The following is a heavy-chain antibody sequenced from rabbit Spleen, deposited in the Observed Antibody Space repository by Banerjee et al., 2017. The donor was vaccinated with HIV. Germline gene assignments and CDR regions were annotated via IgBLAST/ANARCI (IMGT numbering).Heavy chain of an antibody. D-gene: IGHD4-1*01. J-gene: IGHJ3*01. CDR1: GFSFSSSYW. V-gene: IGHV1S45*01. Sequence: QEQLVESGGDLVKPGASLTLTCTASGFSFSSSYWICWVRQAPGKGLEWIGCIWTGSSGVTYYASWAKGRFTIFKTSSTTVTLKLTSLTAADTATYFCARDYNSGWDLWGQGTLVTVS. CDR2: IWTGSSGVT. CDR3: ARDYNSGWDL.